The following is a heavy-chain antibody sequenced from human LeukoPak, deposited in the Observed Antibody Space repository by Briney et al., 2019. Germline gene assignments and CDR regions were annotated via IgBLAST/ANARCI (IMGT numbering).Heavy chain of an antibody. CDR2: IYYSGST. CDR3: ARLSVVGQMFDP. J-gene: IGHJ5*02. CDR1: GGSISSSSYY. V-gene: IGHV4-39*01. Sequence: SETLSLTCTVSGGSISSSSYYWGWIRQPPGKGLEWIGSIYYSGSTYYYPSLKSRVTISVDTSKNQFSLKLSSVTAADTAVYYCARLSVVGQMFDPWGQGTLVTVSS. D-gene: IGHD1-26*01.